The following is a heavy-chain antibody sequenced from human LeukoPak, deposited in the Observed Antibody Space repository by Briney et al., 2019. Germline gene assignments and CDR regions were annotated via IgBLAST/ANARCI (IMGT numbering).Heavy chain of an antibody. CDR1: GGSFSDYY. Sequence: PSQTLSLTCAVYGGSFSDYYWSWIRQPPGKGLEWIGEINRSGSTNYNPSLKSRVTISVDTSKNQFSLRLSSVTAGDTGVYYCGRVAGGWHMDVWGKGTTVTVSS. CDR2: INRSGST. CDR3: GRVAGGWHMDV. J-gene: IGHJ6*03. V-gene: IGHV4-34*01. D-gene: IGHD6-19*01.